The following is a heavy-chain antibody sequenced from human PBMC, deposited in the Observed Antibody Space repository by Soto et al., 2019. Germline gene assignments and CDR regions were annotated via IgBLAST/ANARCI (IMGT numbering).Heavy chain of an antibody. Sequence: GGSLRLSCAASGFTFSTYWMHWVRQAPGKGLVWVSRLDNDGTNTRYADSVKGRFTVSRDNGKNTVYLQMDSLRAEDTAVYYCARDGGTYFDYWGQGTLVTVS. CDR2: LDNDGTNT. CDR3: ARDGGTYFDY. V-gene: IGHV3-74*01. D-gene: IGHD3-16*01. J-gene: IGHJ4*02. CDR1: GFTFSTYW.